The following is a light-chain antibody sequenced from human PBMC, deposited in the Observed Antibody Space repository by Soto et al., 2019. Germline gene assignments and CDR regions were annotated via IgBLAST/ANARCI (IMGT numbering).Light chain of an antibody. CDR1: QSVTVN. CDR3: QERSRWPRGT. V-gene: IGKV3-11*01. CDR2: HAP. Sequence: EIVMTQSPATLSLSPGERATLSCRASQSVTVNLAWFQQKPGQAPRLLIVHAPQRAAGIPARFAGSGSGTDFTLTISSLEPEDFAVYYCQERSRWPRGTFGGGTKVEI. J-gene: IGKJ4*01.